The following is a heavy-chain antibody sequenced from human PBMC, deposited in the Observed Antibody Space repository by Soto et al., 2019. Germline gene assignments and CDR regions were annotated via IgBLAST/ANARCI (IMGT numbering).Heavy chain of an antibody. Sequence: VKVSCKASGGTFSSYAISWVRQAPGQGLEWMGGIIPIFGTANYAQKFQGRVTITADESTRTAYMELSSLRSEDTAVYYCARDVPHYDSSGYQYNWFDPWGQGTLVTVSS. V-gene: IGHV1-69*01. CDR2: IIPIFGTA. CDR1: GGTFSSYA. J-gene: IGHJ5*02. CDR3: ARDVPHYDSSGYQYNWFDP. D-gene: IGHD3-22*01.